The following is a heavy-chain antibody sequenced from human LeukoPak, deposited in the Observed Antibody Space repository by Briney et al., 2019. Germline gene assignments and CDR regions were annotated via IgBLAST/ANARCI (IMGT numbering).Heavy chain of an antibody. Sequence: ASVKVSCKASGYTFTSYAMNWVRQAPGQGPEWMGWINIYTGKPTYARDFTRRFVFSLDTSVSTAYLQISSLKAEDTAMYFCSTGDGYKLAYWGQGTLVTVSS. D-gene: IGHD5-24*01. CDR2: INIYTGKP. J-gene: IGHJ4*02. CDR1: GYTFTSYA. V-gene: IGHV7-4-1*02. CDR3: STGDGYKLAY.